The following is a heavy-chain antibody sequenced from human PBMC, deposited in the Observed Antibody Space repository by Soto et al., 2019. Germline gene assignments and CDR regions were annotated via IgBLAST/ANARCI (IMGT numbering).Heavy chain of an antibody. CDR2: IYHSGST. D-gene: IGHD2-8*01. CDR3: ARALPKYCTNGVCPHDAFDI. V-gene: IGHV4-30-2*01. J-gene: IGHJ3*02. CDR1: GGSISSGGYS. Sequence: QLQLQESGSGLVKPSQTLSLTCAVSGGSISSGGYSWSWIRQPPGKGLEWIGYIYHSGSTYYNPSLKSRVTISVDRSKNQFSLKLSSVTAADTAVYYCARALPKYCTNGVCPHDAFDIWGQGTMVTVSS.